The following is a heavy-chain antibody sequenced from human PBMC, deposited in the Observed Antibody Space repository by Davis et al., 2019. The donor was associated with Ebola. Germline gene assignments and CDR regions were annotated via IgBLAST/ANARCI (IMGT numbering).Heavy chain of an antibody. CDR3: ARERGYTVTQGRFDY. J-gene: IGHJ4*02. CDR1: GGSISSYY. CDR2: IYYSGST. D-gene: IGHD4-17*01. V-gene: IGHV4-59*12. Sequence: GSLRLSCTVSGGSISSYYWSWIRQPPGKGLEWIGYIYYSGSTNYNPSLTSRVTISVDTSKNQFSLKLSSVTAADTAVYYCARERGYTVTQGRFDYWGQGTLVTVSS.